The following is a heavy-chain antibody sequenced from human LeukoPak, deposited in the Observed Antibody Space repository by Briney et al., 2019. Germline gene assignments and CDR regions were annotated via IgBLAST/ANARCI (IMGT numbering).Heavy chain of an antibody. V-gene: IGHV4-61*09. Sequence: SETLSLTCTVSGGSIRSSSYYWSWIRQPAGKGLEWIGHIYTSGSTNYSPSLKSRVTISVDTSKNQFSLKLSSVTAADTAVYYCATMYSGSYFDYWGQGTLVTVSS. D-gene: IGHD1-26*01. CDR2: IYTSGST. J-gene: IGHJ4*02. CDR1: GGSIRSSSYY. CDR3: ATMYSGSYFDY.